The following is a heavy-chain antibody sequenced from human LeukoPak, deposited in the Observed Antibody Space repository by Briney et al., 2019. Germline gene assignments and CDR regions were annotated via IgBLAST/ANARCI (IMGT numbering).Heavy chain of an antibody. D-gene: IGHD6-19*01. V-gene: IGHV4-61*02. CDR1: GGSISSGSYY. Sequence: SETLSLTCTVSGGSISSGSYYSSWIRQPAGKGLEWIGRIYTSGSTNYNPSLKSRVTISVDTSKNQFSLKLSSVTAADTAVYYCARDSSGWYYFDYWGQGTLVTVSS. CDR3: ARDSSGWYYFDY. CDR2: IYTSGST. J-gene: IGHJ4*02.